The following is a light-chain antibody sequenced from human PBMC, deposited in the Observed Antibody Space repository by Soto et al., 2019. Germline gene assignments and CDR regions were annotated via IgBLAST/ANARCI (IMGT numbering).Light chain of an antibody. V-gene: IGKV3-15*01. J-gene: IGKJ1*01. CDR2: GAS. CDR3: QNYNKWPPWT. CDR1: QSVSSSY. Sequence: EIVLTQSPGTLSLSPGDRATLSCGASQSVSSSYLAWYQQKPGQAPRLLIYGASTRATGIPDRFSGSGSGTEFTLTISSLQSEDFAVYYCQNYNKWPPWTFGQGTKVDIK.